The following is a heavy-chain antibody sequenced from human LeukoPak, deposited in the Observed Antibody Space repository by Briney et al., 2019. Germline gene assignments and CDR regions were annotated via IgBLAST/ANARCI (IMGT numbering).Heavy chain of an antibody. CDR3: ARGLYIAAQLNDY. V-gene: IGHV3-48*04. D-gene: IGHD6-13*01. CDR1: GFTFSSYS. J-gene: IGHJ4*02. Sequence: GGSLRLSCAASGFTFSSYSMNWVRQAPGKGLEWVSYISSSSSTIYYADSVKGRFTISRDNAKNSLYLQMNSLRAEDTAVYYCARGLYIAAQLNDYWGQGTLVTVSS. CDR2: ISSSSSTI.